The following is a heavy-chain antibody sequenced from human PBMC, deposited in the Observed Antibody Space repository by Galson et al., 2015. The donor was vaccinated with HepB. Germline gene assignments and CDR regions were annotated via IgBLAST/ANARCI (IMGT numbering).Heavy chain of an antibody. J-gene: IGHJ5*02. CDR2: IYWNDDR. CDR1: GFSLSTSGVG. CDR3: AHRVIWSPYSWYMRWFDP. V-gene: IGHV2-5*01. D-gene: IGHD6-13*01. Sequence: PALVKPTQTLTLTCIFSGFSLSTSGVGVGWIRQPPGKALEWLALIYWNDDRRYNPSLQSRLTITKDTSRNQVVLTMTNMDPVDTATYHCAHRVIWSPYSWYMRWFDPWGQGSLVTVSS.